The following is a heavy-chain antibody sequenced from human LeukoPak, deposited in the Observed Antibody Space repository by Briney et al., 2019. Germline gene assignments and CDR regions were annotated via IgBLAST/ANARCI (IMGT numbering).Heavy chain of an antibody. CDR3: ARDFTPFSSSSGFDP. J-gene: IGHJ5*02. Sequence: SETLSLTCTVSGGSISTYYWSWIRQPPGKGLEWIGYLYNSGSTYYNPSLKSRVTISADTSKNQFSLKLTSVTAADTAVYYCARDFTPFSSSSGFDPWGQGTLVTVSS. CDR1: GGSISTYY. V-gene: IGHV4-59*01. CDR2: LYNSGST. D-gene: IGHD6-13*01.